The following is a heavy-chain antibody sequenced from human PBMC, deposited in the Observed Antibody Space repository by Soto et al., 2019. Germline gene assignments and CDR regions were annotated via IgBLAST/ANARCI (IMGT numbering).Heavy chain of an antibody. V-gene: IGHV3-30-3*01. CDR3: ARGWGGSSWYYYYYGMDV. Sequence: QVQLVESGGGVVQPGRSLRLSCAASGFTFSSYAMHWVRQAPGKGLEWVAVISYDGSNKYDADSVKGRFTISRDNSKNTLYLQMNSLRDEDTAVYYCARGWGGSSWYYYYYGMDVWGQGTTVTVSS. CDR1: GFTFSSYA. J-gene: IGHJ6*02. D-gene: IGHD6-13*01. CDR2: ISYDGSNK.